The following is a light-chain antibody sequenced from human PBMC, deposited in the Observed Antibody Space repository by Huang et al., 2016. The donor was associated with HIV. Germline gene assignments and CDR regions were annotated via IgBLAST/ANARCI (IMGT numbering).Light chain of an antibody. Sequence: EIVMTQSPATLSVSPGERATLSCRASQSVSSNLAWYQQNPGQAPRLRIDGASTRATGSPARFSGSGSGTEFTLTISSLQSEDFAVYYCQQYNNWPKVFTFGPGTKVDIK. CDR2: GAS. V-gene: IGKV3-15*01. CDR1: QSVSSN. CDR3: QQYNNWPKVFT. J-gene: IGKJ3*01.